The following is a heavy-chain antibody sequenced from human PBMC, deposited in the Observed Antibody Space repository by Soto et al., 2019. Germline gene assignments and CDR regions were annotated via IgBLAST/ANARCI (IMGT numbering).Heavy chain of an antibody. J-gene: IGHJ5*02. CDR2: PDDNHHK. V-gene: IGHV2-70*01. D-gene: IGHD1-1*01. CDR1: GLSRTSSLMA. Sequence: GPTLVNPTQTLTRTCTFSGLSRTSSLMAVTWLPHPPGQALEWLALPDDNHHKYYNSSLRTSLTRSKDPSKNHVVLTMTNMDPVDTGMYFCARLLKGGTSDWNQIDLWGQGTLVTVSS. CDR3: ARLLKGGTSDWNQIDL.